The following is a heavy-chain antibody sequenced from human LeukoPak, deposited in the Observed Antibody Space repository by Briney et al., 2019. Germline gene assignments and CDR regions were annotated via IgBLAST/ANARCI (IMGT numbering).Heavy chain of an antibody. D-gene: IGHD3/OR15-3a*01. J-gene: IGHJ4*02. Sequence: PGGSLTLSCAASGCTVSSNYMRWVRQAPGKGLEWVSVIYSGGSTYYADSVKGRFTISRDSSKNTLYLQMNSLRAEDTAVYYWAKDQFAFGLSDYWGQGTLVTVSS. CDR2: IYSGGST. V-gene: IGHV3-53*01. CDR1: GCTVSSNY. CDR3: AKDQFAFGLSDY.